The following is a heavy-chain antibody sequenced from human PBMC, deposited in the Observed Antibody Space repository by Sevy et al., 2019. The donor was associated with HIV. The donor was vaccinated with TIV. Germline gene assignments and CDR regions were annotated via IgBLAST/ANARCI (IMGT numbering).Heavy chain of an antibody. J-gene: IGHJ4*02. CDR2: ILYSGNT. V-gene: IGHV4-38-2*01. Sequence: SETLSLTCVVSGYSISSSYWWDWFRRPPGEGLEWIGAILYSGNTHSTPSLKSRVTVSADTSKNQFSLRLTSMTAADTAVYYCASHDWGRQDYWGQGTLVTVSS. CDR1: GYSISSSYW. CDR3: ASHDWGRQDY. D-gene: IGHD7-27*01.